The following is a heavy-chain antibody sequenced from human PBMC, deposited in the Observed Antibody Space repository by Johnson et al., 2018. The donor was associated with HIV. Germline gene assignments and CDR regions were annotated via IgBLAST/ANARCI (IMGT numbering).Heavy chain of an antibody. V-gene: IGHV3-30*14. J-gene: IGHJ3*02. CDR2: ISYDGSNR. Sequence: QVQLVESGGGVVQPGRSLRLSCAASGFTFSSYAMHWVRQAPGKGLEWVAVISYDGSNRYYTESVKGRFTISRDNSENTLYLQMNSLRAEDTAVYYCARLTWDQNRGWDAFDIWGQGTMVTVSS. CDR3: ARLTWDQNRGWDAFDI. D-gene: IGHD1-26*01. CDR1: GFTFSSYA.